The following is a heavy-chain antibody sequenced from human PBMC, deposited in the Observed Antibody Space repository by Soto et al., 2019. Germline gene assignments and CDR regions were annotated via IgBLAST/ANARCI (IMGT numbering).Heavy chain of an antibody. CDR1: GGSFSGYY. D-gene: IGHD1-26*01. CDR2: INHSGST. CDR3: ARVEATADY. Sequence: KQSQTLSLTCAVYGGSFSGYYWSWIRQPPGKGLEWIGEINHSGSTNYNPSLKSRVTISVDTSKNQFSLKLSSVTAADTAVYYCARVEATADYWGQGTLVTVSS. V-gene: IGHV4-34*01. J-gene: IGHJ4*02.